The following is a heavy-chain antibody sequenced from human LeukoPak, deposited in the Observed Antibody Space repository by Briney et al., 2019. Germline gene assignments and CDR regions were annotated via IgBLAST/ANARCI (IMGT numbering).Heavy chain of an antibody. Sequence: ASVKDSCKASGYTFTGYYMHWVRQAPGQGLEWMGWINPNSGGTNYAQKFQGRVTMTRDTSISTAYMELSRLRSDDTAVYYCARDLEPYGSGSYNYLDLWPGGTLVTVSS. CDR1: GYTFTGYY. J-gene: IGHJ4*02. CDR2: INPNSGGT. V-gene: IGHV1-2*02. D-gene: IGHD3-10*01. CDR3: ARDLEPYGSGSYNYLDL.